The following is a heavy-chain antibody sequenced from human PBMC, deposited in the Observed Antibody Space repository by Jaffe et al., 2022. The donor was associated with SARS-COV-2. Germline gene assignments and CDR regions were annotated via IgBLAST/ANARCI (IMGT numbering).Heavy chain of an antibody. D-gene: IGHD5-18*01. CDR1: GFTFSSYS. V-gene: IGHV3-48*02. CDR3: ARGSWGGYSYYDAFDI. CDR2: ISSSSSTI. Sequence: EVQLVESGGGLVQPGGSLRLSCAASGFTFSSYSMNWVRQAPGKGLEWVSYISSSSSTIYYADSVKGRFTISRDNAKNSLYLQMNSLRDEDTAVYYCARGSWGGYSYYDAFDIWGQGTMVTVSS. J-gene: IGHJ3*02.